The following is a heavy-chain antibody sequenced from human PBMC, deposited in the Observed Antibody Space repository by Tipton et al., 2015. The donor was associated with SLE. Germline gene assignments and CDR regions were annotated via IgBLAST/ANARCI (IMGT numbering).Heavy chain of an antibody. Sequence: TLSLTCAVYGGSFSGYYWSWIRQPPGKGLEWIGEINHSGTTNYNPSLKSRVTISVDTSKNQFSLKLSSVTAADTALYYCARQVVSCSSTSCFYYYYCMDVWGKGTTVTVSS. CDR3: ARQVVSCSSTSCFYYYYCMDV. V-gene: IGHV4-34*01. D-gene: IGHD2-2*01. CDR1: GGSFSGYY. CDR2: INHSGTT. J-gene: IGHJ6*03.